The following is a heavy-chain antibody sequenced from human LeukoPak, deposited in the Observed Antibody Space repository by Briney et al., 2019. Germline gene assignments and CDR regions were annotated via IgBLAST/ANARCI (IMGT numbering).Heavy chain of an antibody. CDR2: IYPGDSDT. CDR3: GLLWFGELAYYFDY. V-gene: IGHV5-51*01. D-gene: IGHD3-10*01. J-gene: IGHJ4*02. Sequence: GESLKISCKGSGYSFTSYWIGWVLQMPGKGLEWMVIIYPGDSDTRYSPSFQGQVTISADKSISTAYLQWSSLKASDTAMYYCGLLWFGELAYYFDYWGQGTLVTVSS. CDR1: GYSFTSYW.